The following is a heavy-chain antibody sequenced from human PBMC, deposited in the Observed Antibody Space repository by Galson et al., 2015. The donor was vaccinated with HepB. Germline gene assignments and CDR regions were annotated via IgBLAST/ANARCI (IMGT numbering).Heavy chain of an antibody. Sequence: SVKVSCKASGYTFTDYYIHWVRQAPGQGLEWMGRINPDTGGTNYAQKFQGRVTFTRNTSINSVYMELRRLRSDDTAVYYCARPVKPNTVFRVVSRGNDAFDFWGQGTTVTVSS. J-gene: IGHJ3*01. CDR1: GYTFTDYY. CDR2: INPDTGGT. D-gene: IGHD3-3*01. V-gene: IGHV1-2*06. CDR3: ARPVKPNTVFRVVSRGNDAFDF.